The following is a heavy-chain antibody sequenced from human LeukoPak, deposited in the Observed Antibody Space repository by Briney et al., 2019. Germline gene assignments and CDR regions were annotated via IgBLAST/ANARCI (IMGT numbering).Heavy chain of an antibody. J-gene: IGHJ6*02. D-gene: IGHD3-16*01. V-gene: IGHV3-7*03. CDR1: GSSFSGYS. Sequence: GGSLRLSCAASGSSFSGYSMNWARQAPGKGLEWVASINHNGNVNYYVDSVKGRFTISRDNAKNSLYLQMSNLRAEDTAVYFCARGGGLDVWGQGATVTVSS. CDR2: INHNGNVN. CDR3: ARGGGLDV.